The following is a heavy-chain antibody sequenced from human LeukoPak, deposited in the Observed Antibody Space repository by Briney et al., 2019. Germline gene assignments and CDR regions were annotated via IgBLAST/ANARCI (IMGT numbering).Heavy chain of an antibody. CDR2: ISYDGNNK. D-gene: IGHD3-22*01. V-gene: IGHV3-30*04. J-gene: IGHJ4*02. Sequence: PGGSLRLSCAASGFTFSSYAMHWVRQAPGKGLEWVAVISYDGNNKYYADSVKGRFTISRDNSKNTVYLQMNSLRAEDTAVYYCARGPRFAIRMIVVVTKGHLDYWGQGTLVTVSS. CDR3: ARGPRFAIRMIVVVTKGHLDY. CDR1: GFTFSSYA.